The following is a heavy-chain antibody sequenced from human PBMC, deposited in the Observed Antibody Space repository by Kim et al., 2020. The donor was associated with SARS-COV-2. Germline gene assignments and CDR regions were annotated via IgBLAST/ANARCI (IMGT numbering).Heavy chain of an antibody. Sequence: GGSLRLSCAASGFTFSNYELNWVRQAPGKGLEWVSYISSGGDITYYGDSVRGRFTVSRDNAKSSLYLQMNSLRTEDTALYYCARDRAKYVYSTSPMFDLWGQGTLLIVSS. CDR1: GFTFSNYE. D-gene: IGHD6-13*01. J-gene: IGHJ5*01. V-gene: IGHV3-48*03. CDR3: ARDRAKYVYSTSPMFDL. CDR2: ISSGGDIT.